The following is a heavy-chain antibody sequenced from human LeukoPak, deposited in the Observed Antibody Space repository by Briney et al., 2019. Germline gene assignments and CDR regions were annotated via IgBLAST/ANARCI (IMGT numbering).Heavy chain of an antibody. CDR1: GFTFSSYG. J-gene: IGHJ4*02. Sequence: GGSLRLSCAASGFTFSSYGMHWVRQTPGKGLEWVSTITDNGGSTYYAESEKGRFTISRDNSKNTLYLQMNSLRAEDTAVYYCARREGGTYTLFEYWGQGTLVTVSS. CDR3: ARREGGTYTLFEY. CDR2: ITDNGGST. D-gene: IGHD1-26*01. V-gene: IGHV3-23*01.